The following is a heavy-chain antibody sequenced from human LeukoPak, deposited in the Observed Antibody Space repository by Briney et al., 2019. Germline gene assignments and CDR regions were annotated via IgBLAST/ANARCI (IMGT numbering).Heavy chain of an antibody. V-gene: IGHV4-59*01. Sequence: PSETLSLTCTVSGGSISSYYWSWIRQPPGKGLEWIGYIYYSGSTNYNPSLKSRVTTSVDTSKNQFSLKLSSVTAADTAVYYCAREALRYYDFWSGSSAFDIWGQGTLVTVSS. CDR1: GGSISSYY. CDR2: IYYSGST. D-gene: IGHD3-3*01. CDR3: AREALRYYDFWSGSSAFDI. J-gene: IGHJ4*02.